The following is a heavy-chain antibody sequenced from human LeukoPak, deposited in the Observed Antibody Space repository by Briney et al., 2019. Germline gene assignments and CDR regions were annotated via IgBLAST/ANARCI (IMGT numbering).Heavy chain of an antibody. J-gene: IGHJ4*02. V-gene: IGHV1-2*02. CDR1: GYTFTGYY. D-gene: IGHD6-6*01. Sequence: ASVKVSCKASGYTFTGYYMHWVRQAPGQGLEWMGWINPSSGGTNYAQKFQGRVTMTRDTSISTAYMELSRLRSDDTAVYYCAVISDSSSSDSSFDYWGQGTLVTVSS. CDR2: INPSSGGT. CDR3: AVISDSSSSDSSFDY.